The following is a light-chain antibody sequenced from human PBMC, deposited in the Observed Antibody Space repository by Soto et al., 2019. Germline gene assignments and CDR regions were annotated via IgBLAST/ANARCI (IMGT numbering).Light chain of an antibody. CDR2: RNN. V-gene: IGLV1-47*01. Sequence: QSVLTQPPSASGTPGQRVTISCSGSSSNIGSNYVYWYQQLPGTAPKLLIYRNNQRPSGVPDRFSGSKSGTSASLAISGHRSEDEADSYCAAWDDSLSAVVFGGGTTLTVL. J-gene: IGLJ2*01. CDR3: AAWDDSLSAVV. CDR1: SSNIGSNY.